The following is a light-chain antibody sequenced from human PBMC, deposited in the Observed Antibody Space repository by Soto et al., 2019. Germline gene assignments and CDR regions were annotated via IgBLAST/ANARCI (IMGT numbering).Light chain of an antibody. V-gene: IGKV3D-15*01. CDR3: QQYNNWPLT. CDR2: DAS. CDR1: QSVDND. Sequence: EIVMTQSPATLSVSPGDRATLSCRASQSVDNDLAWYQQNPGQPPRLLIYDASTRATGIPARFSGSQSGTEFTLTISSLLSEDFAVYSCQQYNNWPLTFGGGTKVDIK. J-gene: IGKJ4*01.